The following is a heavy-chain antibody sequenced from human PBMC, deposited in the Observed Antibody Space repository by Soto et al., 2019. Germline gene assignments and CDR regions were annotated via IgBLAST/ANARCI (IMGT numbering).Heavy chain of an antibody. CDR1: GYTFTRFG. CDR2: ISAYNGNT. V-gene: IGHV1-18*01. J-gene: IGHJ6*03. CDR3: ARYSGFGEYPYYYYYMDV. Sequence: ASVKVSCKASGYTFTRFGISWVRQAPGQGLEWMGWISAYNGNTNYAQKLQGRVTMTTATSTNTAFMELRSLRSDDTAVYYCARYSGFGEYPYYYYYMDVWGKGTTVTVSS. D-gene: IGHD3-10*01.